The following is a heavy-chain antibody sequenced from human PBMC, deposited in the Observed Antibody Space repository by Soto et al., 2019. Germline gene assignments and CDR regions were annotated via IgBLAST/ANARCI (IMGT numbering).Heavy chain of an antibody. CDR1: GGAITSSY. CDR2: IYDTGISGYTPST. Sequence: SETLSLTCTVSGGAITSSYWSWIRRPPGKGLEWIAYIYDTGISGYTPSTSYNPSLKSRVTMSVDTSKSQFSLKLTSVTAADTAVYYCARGEDAFIYHGLDVWGQGVTVTASP. J-gene: IGHJ6*01. V-gene: IGHV4-59*01. CDR3: ARGEDAFIYHGLDV.